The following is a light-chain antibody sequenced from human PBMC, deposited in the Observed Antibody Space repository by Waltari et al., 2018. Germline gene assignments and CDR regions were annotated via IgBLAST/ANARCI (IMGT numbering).Light chain of an antibody. J-gene: IGKJ1*01. CDR1: QSVSRT. Sequence: ETVLTQSPGTLSLSPGESATLSCRASQSVSRTLAWYQQKPGQAPRLLIYGASTRATGIPERFSGGGSGTDFSLTISRLEPEDFAVYYCQHYVSLPATFGQGTKVEIK. CDR3: QHYVSLPAT. V-gene: IGKV3-20*01. CDR2: GAS.